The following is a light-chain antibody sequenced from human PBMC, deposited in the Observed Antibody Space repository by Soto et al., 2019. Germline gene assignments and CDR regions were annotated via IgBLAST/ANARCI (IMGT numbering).Light chain of an antibody. CDR1: RSVSSN. CDR2: GAS. J-gene: IGKJ3*01. CDR3: QQRSNWPFT. V-gene: IGKV3-15*01. Sequence: EILLTQSPATLSVSPGEGATPSCRASRSVSSNLAWYQQKPGQSPRLLIYGASTRATGIPARFSGSGSGTDFTPTIKSMQSEDFGVYSCQQRSNWPFTFGPGTKVDI.